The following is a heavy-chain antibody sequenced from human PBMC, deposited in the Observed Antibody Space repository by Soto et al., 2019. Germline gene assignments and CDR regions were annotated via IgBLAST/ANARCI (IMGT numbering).Heavy chain of an antibody. J-gene: IGHJ4*02. CDR2: IYYSGST. D-gene: IGHD3-22*01. V-gene: IGHV4-30-4*01. Sequence: QVQLQESGPGLVKPSQTLSLTCTVSGGSISSGDYYWSWIRQPPGKGLEWIGYIYYSGSTYYNPSLKSRVGILVDTSKNQFSLKLSSVTAADTAVYYCARDRTAGDSSGYYYWGQGTLVTVSS. CDR3: ARDRTAGDSSGYYY. CDR1: GGSISSGDYY.